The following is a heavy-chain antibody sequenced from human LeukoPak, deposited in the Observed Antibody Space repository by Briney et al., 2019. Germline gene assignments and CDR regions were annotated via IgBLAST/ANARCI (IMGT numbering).Heavy chain of an antibody. CDR1: GFTFSSYA. J-gene: IGHJ6*03. Sequence: GGSLRLPCAASGFTFSSYAMSWVRQAPGKGLEWVSAISGSGGSTYYADSVKGRFTISRDNSKNTLYLQMNSLRAEDTAVYYCAKGRSEGAPHYYYYYMDVWGKGATVTVSS. CDR2: ISGSGGST. CDR3: AKGRSEGAPHYYYYYMDV. D-gene: IGHD1-26*01. V-gene: IGHV3-23*01.